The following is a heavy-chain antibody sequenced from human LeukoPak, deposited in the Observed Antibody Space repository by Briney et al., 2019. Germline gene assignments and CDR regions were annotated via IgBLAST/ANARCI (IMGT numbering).Heavy chain of an antibody. J-gene: IGHJ6*02. CDR3: ARGSSSWEYYYYGMDV. CDR2: INPNSGGT. CDR1: GYTFTGYY. V-gene: IGHV1-2*04. Sequence: GASVKVSCKASGYTFTGYYMHWVRQAPGQGLEWMGWINPNSGGTNYAQKFQGWVTMTRDTSISTAYMELSRLRSDDTAVYYCARGSSSWEYYYYGMDVWGQGTTVTVSS. D-gene: IGHD6-13*01.